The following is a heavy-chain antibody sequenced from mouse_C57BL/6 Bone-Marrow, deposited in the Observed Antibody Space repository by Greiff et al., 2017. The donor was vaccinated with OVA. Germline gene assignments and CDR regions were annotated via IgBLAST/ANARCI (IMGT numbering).Heavy chain of an antibody. CDR3: TSHPPPLRRRPYYYAMDY. CDR1: GFNIKDDY. J-gene: IGHJ4*01. Sequence: EVQLQQSGAELVRPGASVKLSCTASGFNIKDDYMHWVKQRPEQGLEWIGWIDPENGDTEYASKFQGKATITADTSSNTAYLQLSSLTSEDTAVYYCTSHPPPLRRRPYYYAMDYWGQGPSVTVSS. D-gene: IGHD2-12*01. CDR2: IDPENGDT. V-gene: IGHV14-4*01.